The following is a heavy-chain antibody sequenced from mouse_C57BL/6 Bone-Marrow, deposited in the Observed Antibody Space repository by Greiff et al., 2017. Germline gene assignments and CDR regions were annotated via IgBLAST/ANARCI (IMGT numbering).Heavy chain of an antibody. D-gene: IGHD1-1*01. J-gene: IGHJ3*01. Sequence: DVMLVESGGGLVQPGGSMKLSCVASGFTFSNYWMNWVRQSPEKGLEWVAQIRLKSDNYATHYAESVKGRFTISRDDSKSSVYLQMNNLRAEDTGIYYCTAPPHYYGSSPAWFAYWGQGTLVTVSA. CDR3: TAPPHYYGSSPAWFAY. CDR2: IRLKSDNYAT. V-gene: IGHV6-3*01. CDR1: GFTFSNYW.